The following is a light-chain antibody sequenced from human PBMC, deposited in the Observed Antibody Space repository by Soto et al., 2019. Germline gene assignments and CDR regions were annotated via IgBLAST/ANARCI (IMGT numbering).Light chain of an antibody. V-gene: IGKV1-27*01. CDR2: SAS. Sequence: DIQMTQSPSSLSASVGDRVTITCRASQGFGNSLAWFQQKAGSIPKLLIYSASTLQSGFPSRFSGSGSGTHFTLTISSLQPEDVATYYCQKYNSAPYTFGQGTKLEIK. J-gene: IGKJ2*01. CDR1: QGFGNS. CDR3: QKYNSAPYT.